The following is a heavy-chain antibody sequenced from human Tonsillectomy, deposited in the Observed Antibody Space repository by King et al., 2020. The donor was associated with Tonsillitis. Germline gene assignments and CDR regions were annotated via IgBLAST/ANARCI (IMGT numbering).Heavy chain of an antibody. D-gene: IGHD3-16*01. CDR3: ATARLSSLGRDLDY. CDR1: GFTFSDFW. V-gene: IGHV3-74*01. CDR2: IKSDGRET. J-gene: IGHJ4*02. Sequence: VQLVESGGGLVQTGGSLRISCVASGFTFSDFWMHWVRHAPGKGLVWGARIKSDGRETSYADSVKGRFSISRDNARSTLHLQMNSLRVEDTAQYYCATARLSSLGRDLDYWGQGTLVTVFS.